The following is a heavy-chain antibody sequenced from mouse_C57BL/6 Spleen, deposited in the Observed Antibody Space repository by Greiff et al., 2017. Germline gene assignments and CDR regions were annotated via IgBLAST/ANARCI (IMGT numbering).Heavy chain of an antibody. Sequence: QVQLQQPGAELVKPGASVKLSCKASGYTFTSYWMQWVKQRPGQGLEWIGEIDPSDSYTNYNQKFKGKATLTVDPSSSTAYMQLSSLTSEDSAVYYCARRGYGNWGYLDYWGQGTTLTVSS. CDR1: GYTFTSYW. CDR3: ARRGYGNWGYLDY. D-gene: IGHD2-1*01. V-gene: IGHV1-50*01. CDR2: IDPSDSYT. J-gene: IGHJ2*01.